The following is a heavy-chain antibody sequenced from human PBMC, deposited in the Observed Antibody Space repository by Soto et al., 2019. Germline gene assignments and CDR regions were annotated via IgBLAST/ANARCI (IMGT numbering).Heavy chain of an antibody. D-gene: IGHD7-27*01. CDR2: MNTNSGNT. CDR3: ARGRPNGNWGYQNAAAP. CDR1: GYTFTSYD. Sequence: QGQLVQSGAEVKKPGAAVKVSGKASGYTFTSYDINWVRQATGQGLEWMGWMNTNSGNTGYAQKFQGKVTMTRNTSISTAYMQLSSLGSEDTAVYYCARGRPNGNWGYQNAAAPWGQGNLVTVAS. J-gene: IGHJ5*02. V-gene: IGHV1-8*01.